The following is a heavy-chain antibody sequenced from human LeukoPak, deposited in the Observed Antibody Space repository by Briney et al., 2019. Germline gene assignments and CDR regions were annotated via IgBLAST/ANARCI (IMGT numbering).Heavy chain of an antibody. D-gene: IGHD2-21*02. Sequence: ASVKVSCKASGYTFTSYGISWVRQAPGQGLELMGCISAYNGNTNYAQKLQGRVTMTTNTSTSTAYMELRSLRSDDTAVYYCALHVLLFGWRNWFDPWGQGTLVTVSS. J-gene: IGHJ5*02. V-gene: IGHV1-18*04. CDR2: ISAYNGNT. CDR1: GYTFTSYG. CDR3: ALHVLLFGWRNWFDP.